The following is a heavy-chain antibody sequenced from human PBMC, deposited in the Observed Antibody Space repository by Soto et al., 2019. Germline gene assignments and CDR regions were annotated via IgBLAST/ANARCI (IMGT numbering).Heavy chain of an antibody. J-gene: IGHJ6*02. CDR2: MSSSGDSI. D-gene: IGHD3-10*01. Sequence: QVQLVESGGGLVKPGGSLRLSCAASGITFSDCYMNWIRQAPGKGLEGVSYMSSSGDSINYAGSVRGRFTVSRDNAKNSLYLQMNSLRAEDTAMYYCARVRFGQWGYAMDVWGQGTTVTVSS. CDR1: GITFSDCY. V-gene: IGHV3-11*01. CDR3: ARVRFGQWGYAMDV.